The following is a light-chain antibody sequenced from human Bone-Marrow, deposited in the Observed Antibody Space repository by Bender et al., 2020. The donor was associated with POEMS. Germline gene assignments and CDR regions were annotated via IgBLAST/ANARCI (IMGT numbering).Light chain of an antibody. CDR3: QSYDISLSGWV. V-gene: IGLV1-40*01. CDR1: SSNMGAGYG. CDR2: NNE. Sequence: TISCTGTSSNMGAGYGVNWYQQLPGTAPKLLIYNNENRPSGVPDLISGSKSGTSASLAITGLQAEDEADYYCQSYDISLSGWVFGGGTKLTAL. J-gene: IGLJ3*02.